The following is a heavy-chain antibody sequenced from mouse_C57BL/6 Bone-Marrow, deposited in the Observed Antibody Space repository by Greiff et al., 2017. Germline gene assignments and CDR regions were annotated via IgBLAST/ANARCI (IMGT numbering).Heavy chain of an antibody. Sequence: EVMLVESGEGLVKPGGSLKLSCAASGFTFSSYAMSWVRQTPEKRLEWVAYISSGGDYIYYADTVKGRFTISRDNARNTLYLQMSSLKSEDTAMYYCTRGPSTGGYAMDYWGQGTSVTVSS. V-gene: IGHV5-9-1*02. D-gene: IGHD4-1*02. CDR2: ISSGGDYI. CDR3: TRGPSTGGYAMDY. CDR1: GFTFSSYA. J-gene: IGHJ4*01.